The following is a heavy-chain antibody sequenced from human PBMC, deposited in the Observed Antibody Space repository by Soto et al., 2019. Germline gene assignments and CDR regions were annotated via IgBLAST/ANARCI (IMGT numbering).Heavy chain of an antibody. V-gene: IGHV1-69*01. Sequence: QVQLVQSGAEMQQPGASVRVSCKASGGTFSKYAFSWVRQAPGQGLEWLGGTIPMFGTPNYAQKFQGRVAMSADESTATVYMELSSLRSEDTAVYFCARPLRDRNYYYGMDVWGQGTTVTVSS. D-gene: IGHD3-22*01. CDR2: TIPMFGTP. J-gene: IGHJ6*02. CDR1: GGTFSKYA. CDR3: ARPLRDRNYYYGMDV.